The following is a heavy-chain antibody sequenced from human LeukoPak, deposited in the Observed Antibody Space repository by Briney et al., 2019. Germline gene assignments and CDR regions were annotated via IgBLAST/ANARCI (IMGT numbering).Heavy chain of an antibody. CDR1: GYTFTGSS. D-gene: IGHD2-21*01. V-gene: IGHV1-2*02. J-gene: IGHJ4*02. CDR2: IKPDSGDT. CDR3: ARDFRGSYSH. Sequence: GASVKVSCKASGYTFTGSSMHWVRQAPGRGLECLGWIKPDSGDTNYAQKFQGRVTMTRDTSTSTAYMELSRLSSDDTAVYYCARDFRGSYSHWGQGTQVTVSS.